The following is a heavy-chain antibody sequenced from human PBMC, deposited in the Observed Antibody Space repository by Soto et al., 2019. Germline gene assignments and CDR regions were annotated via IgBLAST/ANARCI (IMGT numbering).Heavy chain of an antibody. J-gene: IGHJ6*02. Sequence: GGSLRLSCAASGFSFSTYGMHWFRQAPGKGLEWMAVISNDGSIKYYADSVKGRFTISRDNSKDTLFLQMNSLRGEDTAVYYCAKVVRADTTSSNFYYYSGMDVWGQGTTVTVSS. CDR1: GFSFSTYG. CDR2: ISNDGSIK. D-gene: IGHD6-6*01. V-gene: IGHV3-30*18. CDR3: AKVVRADTTSSNFYYYSGMDV.